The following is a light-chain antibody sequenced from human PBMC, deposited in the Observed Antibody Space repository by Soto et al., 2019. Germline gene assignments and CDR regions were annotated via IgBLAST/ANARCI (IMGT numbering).Light chain of an antibody. J-gene: IGKJ1*01. CDR3: LQYNSYPQT. CDR1: QSIRND. CDR2: AAS. V-gene: IGKV1-17*01. Sequence: DIQMTQSPSSLSASVGDRVTITCRASQSIRNDLGCYQQKPGKAPKRLIYAASSLQSGVPSRFSGSESETEFTLTLSRLQPEDFATYYCLQYNSYPQTFGQGTKVEIK.